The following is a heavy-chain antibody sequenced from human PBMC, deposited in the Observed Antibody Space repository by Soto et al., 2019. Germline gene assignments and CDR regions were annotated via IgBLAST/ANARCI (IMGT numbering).Heavy chain of an antibody. CDR1: GFTFSSYA. J-gene: IGHJ4*02. CDR2: VSGSGGMT. V-gene: IGHV3-23*01. D-gene: IGHD3-3*01. CDR3: AKYCGYYPWDYFDY. Sequence: GGSLRLSCAASGFTFSSYAMRWVLQAPGKGLEWVSGVSGSGGMTYYVDSVKGRFTISRDNSKNTLYLQMNSRIAEHTAVYFCAKYCGYYPWDYFDYWGQGALVTSSS.